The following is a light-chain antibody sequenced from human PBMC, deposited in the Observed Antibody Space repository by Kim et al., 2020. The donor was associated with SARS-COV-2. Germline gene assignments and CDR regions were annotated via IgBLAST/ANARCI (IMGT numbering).Light chain of an antibody. CDR1: QDIRRY. CDR2: DAS. Sequence: IQITQSPSSLSASVGDRVTITCQASQDIRRYLNWFQQKPGKAPKLLIYDASTLQTGVPSRFSGSGSGTDFTFTISSLESEDIATYYCQQYDGHPRTFGGGTKVEIK. CDR3: QQYDGHPRT. J-gene: IGKJ4*01. V-gene: IGKV1-33*01.